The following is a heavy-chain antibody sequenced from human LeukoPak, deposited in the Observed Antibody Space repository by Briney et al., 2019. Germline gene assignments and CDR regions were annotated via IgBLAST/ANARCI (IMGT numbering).Heavy chain of an antibody. CDR3: AKSGSGTYYHYYYMDV. D-gene: IGHD1-14*01. Sequence: GGSLRLSCAASGFTFSSYEMNWVRQAPGKGLEWVSYISSSGSTIYYADSVKGRFTISRDNAKNSLYLQMNSLRSEDTAVYFCAKSGSGTYYHYYYMDVWGKGTTVTISS. J-gene: IGHJ6*03. CDR1: GFTFSSYE. CDR2: ISSSGSTI. V-gene: IGHV3-48*03.